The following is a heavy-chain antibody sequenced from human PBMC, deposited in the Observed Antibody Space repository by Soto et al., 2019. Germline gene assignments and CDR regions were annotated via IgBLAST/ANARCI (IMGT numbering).Heavy chain of an antibody. V-gene: IGHV1-46*03. J-gene: IGHJ4*02. Sequence: GASVKVSCKASGYTFTSYYMHWVRQAPGQGLEWMGIINPSGGSTSYAQKFKGRVTMTRDTSTSTVYMELSSLRSEDTAVYYCARASSGGYDLEYYFDYWGQGTLVTVSS. CDR1: GYTFTSYY. D-gene: IGHD5-12*01. CDR3: ARASSGGYDLEYYFDY. CDR2: INPSGGST.